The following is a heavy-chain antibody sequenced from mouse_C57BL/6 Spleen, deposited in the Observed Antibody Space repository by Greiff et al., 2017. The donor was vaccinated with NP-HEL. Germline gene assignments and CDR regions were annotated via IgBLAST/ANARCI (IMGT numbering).Heavy chain of an antibody. Sequence: QVQLQQSGAELVRPGASVTLSCKASGYTFTDYEMHWVKQTPVHGLEWIGAIDPETGGTAYNQKFKGKAILTADKSSSTAYMELRSLTSEDSAVYYCTRTVYSNSYWYFDVWGTGTTVTVSS. D-gene: IGHD2-5*01. CDR3: TRTVYSNSYWYFDV. V-gene: IGHV1-15*01. J-gene: IGHJ1*03. CDR2: IDPETGGT. CDR1: GYTFTDYE.